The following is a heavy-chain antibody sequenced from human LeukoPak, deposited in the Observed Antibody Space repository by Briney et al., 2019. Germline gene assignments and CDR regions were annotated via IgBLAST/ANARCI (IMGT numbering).Heavy chain of an antibody. D-gene: IGHD1-20*01. V-gene: IGHV4-39*07. Sequence: SETLSLTCTVSGGSISSSSYYWGWIRQPPGKGLEWIGSIYYSGSTYYNPSLKSRVTISVDTSKNQFSLKLSSVTAADTAVYYCARAMTGTTNFDYWGQGTLVTVSS. CDR1: GGSISSSSYY. J-gene: IGHJ4*02. CDR2: IYYSGST. CDR3: ARAMTGTTNFDY.